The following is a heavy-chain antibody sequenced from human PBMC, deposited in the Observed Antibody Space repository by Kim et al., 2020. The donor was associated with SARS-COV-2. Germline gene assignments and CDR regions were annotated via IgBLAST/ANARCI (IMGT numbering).Heavy chain of an antibody. D-gene: IGHD2-15*01. Sequence: NYAQKFQGRVTMTRDTSISTAYMELSRLRSDDTAVYYCARDFNIVVLDYWGQGTLVTVSS. J-gene: IGHJ4*02. CDR3: ARDFNIVVLDY. V-gene: IGHV1-2*02.